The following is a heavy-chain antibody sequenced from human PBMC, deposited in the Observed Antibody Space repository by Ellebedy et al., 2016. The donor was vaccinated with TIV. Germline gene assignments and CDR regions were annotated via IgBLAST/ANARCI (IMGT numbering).Heavy chain of an antibody. D-gene: IGHD3-22*01. V-gene: IGHV4-34*01. Sequence: GSLRLSXAVYGGSFSGYYWSWIRQPPGKGLEWIGEINHSGSTNYNPSLKSRVTISVDTSKNQFSLKLSSVTAADTAVYYCASFSSGWEEAFDIWGQGTMVTVSS. J-gene: IGHJ3*02. CDR2: INHSGST. CDR3: ASFSSGWEEAFDI. CDR1: GGSFSGYY.